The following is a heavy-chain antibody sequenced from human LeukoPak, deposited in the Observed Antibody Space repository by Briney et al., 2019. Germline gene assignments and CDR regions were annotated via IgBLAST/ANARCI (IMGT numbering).Heavy chain of an antibody. Sequence: PGGSLRLSCAASGFTFSESWMTWVRQVPGQGLEWVAHINHEGGAIQYVDSVKGRFTISRDNAKGSVFLQMNSLRAEDTAIYHCATYINWVAGDVWGQGTTVIVS. V-gene: IGHV3-7*01. CDR3: ATYINWVAGDV. CDR2: INHEGGAI. J-gene: IGHJ6*02. D-gene: IGHD1-1*01. CDR1: GFTFSESW.